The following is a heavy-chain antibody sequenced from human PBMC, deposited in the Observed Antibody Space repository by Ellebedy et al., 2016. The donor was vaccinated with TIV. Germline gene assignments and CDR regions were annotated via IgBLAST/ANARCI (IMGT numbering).Heavy chain of an antibody. J-gene: IGHJ3*02. Sequence: MPSETLSLTCTVSGGSISSYYWSWIRQPPGKGLEWIGYIYYSGSTNYNPSLKSRVTISVDTSKNQFSLKLSSVTAADTAVYYCARCLFGRFGDNDAFDIWGQGTMVTVSS. D-gene: IGHD3-10*01. CDR1: GGSISSYY. CDR2: IYYSGST. V-gene: IGHV4-59*01. CDR3: ARCLFGRFGDNDAFDI.